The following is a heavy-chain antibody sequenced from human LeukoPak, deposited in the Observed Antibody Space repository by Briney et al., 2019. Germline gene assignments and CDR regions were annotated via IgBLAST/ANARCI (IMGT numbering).Heavy chain of an antibody. CDR2: INPNSGGT. J-gene: IGHJ3*01. CDR1: GYTFTGYY. V-gene: IGHV1-2*02. D-gene: IGHD4/OR15-4a*01. CDR3: ARDTVLNEKDAFDL. Sequence: GASVKVSCKASGYTFTGYYTNWVRQAPGQGLEWMGWINPNSGGTNYAQQFQGRVTMTRDTSISTAYLELSRLRSDDTAVYYCARDTVLNEKDAFDLWGQGTMVTVSS.